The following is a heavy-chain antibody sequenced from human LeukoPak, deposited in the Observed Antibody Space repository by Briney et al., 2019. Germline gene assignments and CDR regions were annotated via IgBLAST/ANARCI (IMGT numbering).Heavy chain of an antibody. CDR1: GFTFDDYA. J-gene: IGHJ3*02. V-gene: IGHV3-43*02. CDR2: ISADGGST. D-gene: IGHD3-16*01. Sequence: PGGSLRLSCVAAGFTFDDYAIHWVRPLAGEGLGWVSLISADGGSTNYADFVKGRFTFSRDNSKNSLYLQMNSLRSEDTALYYCAKDRNVRGYVYGSGAFDIWGQGTMVTVSS. CDR3: AKDRNVRGYVYGSGAFDI.